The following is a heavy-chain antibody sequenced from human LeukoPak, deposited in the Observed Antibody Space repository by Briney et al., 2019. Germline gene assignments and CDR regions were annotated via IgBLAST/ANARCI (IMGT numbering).Heavy chain of an antibody. D-gene: IGHD3-3*01. CDR2: IYTSGST. J-gene: IGHJ4*02. CDR3: ATYDFWSGYLDY. Sequence: SETLSLTCTVSGGSISSGSYYWSWIRQPAGKGLEWIGRIYTSGSTNYNPSLKSRVTISVDTSKNQFSLKLSSVTAADTAVYYCATYDFWSGYLDYWGQGTLVTVSS. V-gene: IGHV4-61*02. CDR1: GGSISSGSYY.